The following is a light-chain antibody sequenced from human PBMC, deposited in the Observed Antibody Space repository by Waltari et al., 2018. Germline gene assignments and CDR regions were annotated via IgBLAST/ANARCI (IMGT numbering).Light chain of an antibody. Sequence: DIQMTQSPSTLSASVADRVTITSRASQSISSWLAWYQQKPGKAPTILIYKASSLESGVPSRFSGSGSGTEFTLTISSLQPDDFATYYCQQYNRRWTFGQGTKVEIK. CDR1: QSISSW. CDR3: QQYNRRWT. J-gene: IGKJ1*01. V-gene: IGKV1-5*03. CDR2: KAS.